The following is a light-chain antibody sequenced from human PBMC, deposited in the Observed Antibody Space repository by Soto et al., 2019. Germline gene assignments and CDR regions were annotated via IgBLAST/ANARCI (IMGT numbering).Light chain of an antibody. V-gene: IGKV1-5*01. Sequence: DVQMTQSPHTLAASVGDRVTITCRASQSISSWLAWYQQKPGKAPKLLIYDASSLESGVPSRFSGSGSGTDFTLTISRLEPEDFAVYYCQQYGSSPRTFGQGTKVDIK. CDR2: DAS. CDR1: QSISSW. J-gene: IGKJ1*01. CDR3: QQYGSSPRT.